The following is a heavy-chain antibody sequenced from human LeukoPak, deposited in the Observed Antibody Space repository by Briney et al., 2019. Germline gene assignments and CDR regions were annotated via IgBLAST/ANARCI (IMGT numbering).Heavy chain of an antibody. CDR3: ARSIVATNGGDY. D-gene: IGHD5-12*01. J-gene: IGHJ4*02. V-gene: IGHV3-30*07. CDR2: ISYDGSNK. Sequence: GGSLRLSCAASGFTFSSYAMHWVRQAPGKGLEWVAVISYDGSNKYYADSVKGRFTISRDNAKNSLYLQMNSLRAEDTAVYYCARSIVATNGGDYWGQGTLVTVSS. CDR1: GFTFSSYA.